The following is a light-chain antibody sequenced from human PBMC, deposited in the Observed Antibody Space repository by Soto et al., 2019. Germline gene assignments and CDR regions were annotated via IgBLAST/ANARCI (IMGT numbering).Light chain of an antibody. J-gene: IGKJ4*01. V-gene: IGKV1-33*01. CDR1: QDISDY. CDR2: DAS. Sequence: DFQMTQSPSSLSASVGDRVTITCQASQDISDYLNWYQQKPGAAPKLLIYDASNLEAGVPSRFSGSGSGTEFTFTISSLQPEDVATYYCQQHDNIPLTFGGGTKVDIK. CDR3: QQHDNIPLT.